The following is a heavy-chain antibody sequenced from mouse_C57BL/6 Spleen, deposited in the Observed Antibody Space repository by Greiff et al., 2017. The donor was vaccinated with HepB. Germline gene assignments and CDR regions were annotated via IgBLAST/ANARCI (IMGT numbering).Heavy chain of an antibody. CDR3: ARDGMITRAMDY. CDR2: ISYDGSN. V-gene: IGHV3-6*01. Sequence: VQLKESGPGLVKPSQSLSLTCSVTGYSITSGYYWNWIRQFPGNKLEWMGYISYDGSNNYNPSLKNRISITRDTSKNQFFLKLNSVTTEDTATYYCARDGMITRAMDYWGQGTSVTVSS. CDR1: GYSITSGYY. D-gene: IGHD2-4*01. J-gene: IGHJ4*01.